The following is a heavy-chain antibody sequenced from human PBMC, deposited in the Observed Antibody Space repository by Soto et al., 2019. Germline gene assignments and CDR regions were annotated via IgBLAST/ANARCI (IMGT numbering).Heavy chain of an antibody. CDR2: IIPIFGTA. V-gene: IGHV1-69*12. CDR1: GGTFSSYT. D-gene: IGHD5-12*01. J-gene: IGHJ2*01. CDR3: ARGNHRWLQLWYFDL. Sequence: QVQLVQSGAEVKKPGSSVTVSCKASGGTFSSYTISWVRQAPGQGLEWMGGIIPIFGTANYAQKFQGRVAITADESTSTAYLELSSLRSEYTAVYYCARGNHRWLQLWYFDLWGRGTLVPVSS.